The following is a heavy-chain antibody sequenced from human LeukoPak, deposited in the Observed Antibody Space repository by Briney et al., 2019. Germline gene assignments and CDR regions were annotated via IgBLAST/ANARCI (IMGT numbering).Heavy chain of an antibody. V-gene: IGHV4-34*01. D-gene: IGHD3-22*01. J-gene: IGHJ4*02. Sequence: SETLSLTCAVYGGSFSGYYWSWIRQPPGKGLEWIGEINHSGSTYYNPSLKSRVTISVDTSKNQFSLKLSSVTAADTAVYYCARERYYYDSSGYRFDYWGQGTLVTVSS. CDR3: ARERYYYDSSGYRFDY. CDR1: GGSFSGYY. CDR2: INHSGST.